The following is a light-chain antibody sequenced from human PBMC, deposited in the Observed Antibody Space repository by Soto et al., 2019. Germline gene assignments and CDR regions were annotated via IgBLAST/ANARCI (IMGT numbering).Light chain of an antibody. CDR3: SSYAASNNFYFV. Sequence: QSALTQPPSASGSPGQSVTISCTGTSSDVGGYNYVSWHQQYPGRAPKLMIYEVTKRPSGVPDRFSGSKSGNTASLTVSGLQAEDEADYYCSSYAASNNFYFVFGGGTQRPS. J-gene: IGLJ3*02. V-gene: IGLV2-8*01. CDR1: SSDVGGYNY. CDR2: EVT.